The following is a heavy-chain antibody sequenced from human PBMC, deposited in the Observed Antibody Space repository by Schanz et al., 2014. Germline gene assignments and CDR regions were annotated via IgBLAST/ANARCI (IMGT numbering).Heavy chain of an antibody. Sequence: QFQLVRSGAEVRKPGASVKVSCRASGDTFTRFYIHWVRQAPGQGLEWMAWINPTNGDTDSSPTFKSRVTLTRDTSTHTAYLELRSLTSDDTAVYYCAPIAASGLHWGQGTPVTVSS. J-gene: IGHJ4*02. CDR1: GDTFTRFY. CDR3: APIAASGLH. CDR2: INPTNGDT. D-gene: IGHD2-21*01. V-gene: IGHV1-2*02.